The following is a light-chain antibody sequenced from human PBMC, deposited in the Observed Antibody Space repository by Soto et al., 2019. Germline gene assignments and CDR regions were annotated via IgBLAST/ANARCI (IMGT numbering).Light chain of an antibody. CDR3: QHSYSTPLT. J-gene: IGKJ4*01. V-gene: IGKV1-39*01. CDR1: QSISNS. CDR2: VAS. Sequence: DIQMTQSPSSLSASVGDRVTITCRARQSISNSLNWYQQKPGKAPKLLIYVASSLQSGAPSRFSGSGSGTDSNLAISSLQPEACAPDYCQHSYSTPLTFGGGTKVEIK.